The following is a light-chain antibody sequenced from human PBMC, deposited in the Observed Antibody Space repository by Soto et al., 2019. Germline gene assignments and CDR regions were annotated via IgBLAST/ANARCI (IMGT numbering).Light chain of an antibody. J-gene: IGKJ1*01. CDR1: QGIGTE. Sequence: AIQMTQSPSSLSASVGDRVTITCRASQGIGTELGWYQQRPGKAPRLLIYGTSTLQPGVPSRFSGSGSDTVFTLIISSLQPEDFATYFCLQDSTYPRTFGKGTKGEIK. CDR3: LQDSTYPRT. CDR2: GTS. V-gene: IGKV1-6*01.